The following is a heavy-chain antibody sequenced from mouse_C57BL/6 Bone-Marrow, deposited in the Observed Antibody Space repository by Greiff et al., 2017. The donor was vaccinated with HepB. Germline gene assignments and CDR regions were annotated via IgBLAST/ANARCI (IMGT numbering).Heavy chain of an antibody. D-gene: IGHD1-1*01. Sequence: VKLEESGPGLVSPSQSLSITCTVSGFSLTSYGVSWVRQPPGKGLEWLGVIWGDGSTNYHSATLSRLSISKDNSKTQVSLKLDSPQTDDTATYYCAKEGTTVVVDYWGQGTTLTVSS. CDR3: AKEGTTVVVDY. V-gene: IGHV2-3*01. J-gene: IGHJ2*01. CDR2: IWGDGST. CDR1: GFSLTSYG.